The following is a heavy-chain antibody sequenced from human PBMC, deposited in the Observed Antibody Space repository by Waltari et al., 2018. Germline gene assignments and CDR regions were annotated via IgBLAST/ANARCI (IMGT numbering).Heavy chain of an antibody. V-gene: IGHV4-4*02. CDR2: VHGSGRT. CDR1: GASVISSYL. D-gene: IGHD2-15*01. Sequence: QLPLEESCPGLVRPSATLSVTCAVPGASVISSYLWNWVRQSPGKGLEWIGQVHGSGRTNYNPSFASRVTVSLDTSNNQVSLKLTSATAADTAVYYCARDRGRGLYLDSWGPGTLVTVSP. J-gene: IGHJ4*02. CDR3: ARDRGRGLYLDS.